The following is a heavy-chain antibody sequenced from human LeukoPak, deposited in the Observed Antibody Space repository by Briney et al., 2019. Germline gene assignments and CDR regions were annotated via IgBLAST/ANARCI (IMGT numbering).Heavy chain of an antibody. Sequence: SVKVSCKASGGTFSSYAISWVRQAPGLGLEWMGGIIPIFGTANYAQKFQGRVTITADESTSTAYMELSSLRSEDTAVYYCARELGNRYNWNDGEGAFDIWGQGTMVTVSS. CDR3: ARELGNRYNWNDGEGAFDI. CDR2: IIPIFGTA. V-gene: IGHV1-69*13. J-gene: IGHJ3*02. CDR1: GGTFSSYA. D-gene: IGHD1-1*01.